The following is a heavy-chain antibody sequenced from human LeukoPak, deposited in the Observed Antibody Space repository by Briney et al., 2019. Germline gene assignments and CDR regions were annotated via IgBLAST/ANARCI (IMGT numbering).Heavy chain of an antibody. CDR3: ARVRLGEPLPFDY. J-gene: IGHJ4*02. CDR2: INPSSGGT. V-gene: IGHV1-2*02. CDR1: GYTFTGYY. D-gene: IGHD3-16*01. Sequence: ASVKVSCKASGYTFTGYYMHWVRQAPGQGLEWMGWINPSSGGTNYAQKFQGRVTMTRDTSISTAYMELSRLRSDDTAVYYCARVRLGEPLPFDYWGQGTLVTVSS.